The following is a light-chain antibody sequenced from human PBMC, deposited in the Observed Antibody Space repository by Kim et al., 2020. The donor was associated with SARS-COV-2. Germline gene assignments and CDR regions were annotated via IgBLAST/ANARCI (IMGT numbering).Light chain of an antibody. CDR2: GKN. CDR3: NSRDSSGNRV. Sequence: VALGQTVRITCQGDSLRSYYASWYQQKPGQAPVLVIYGKNNRPSGIPDRFSGSSSGNTASLTITGAQAEDEADYYCNSRDSSGNRVFGGGTKLTGL. J-gene: IGLJ2*01. V-gene: IGLV3-19*01. CDR1: SLRSYY.